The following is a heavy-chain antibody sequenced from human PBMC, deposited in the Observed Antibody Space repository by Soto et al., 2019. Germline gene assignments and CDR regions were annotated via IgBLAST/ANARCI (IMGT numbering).Heavy chain of an antibody. V-gene: IGHV4-39*01. Sequence: QLQLQESGPGLVKPSETLSLTCTVSGGPISSSSYYWGWIRQPPGKGLEWIGRIYYSGSTYYNPSLKSRVTISVDTSKNQFSLKLSAVTAADTAVYYGARPLAYCSGGSCRDYWGQGTLVTVSS. CDR1: GGPISSSSYY. CDR3: ARPLAYCSGGSCRDY. CDR2: IYYSGST. J-gene: IGHJ4*02. D-gene: IGHD2-15*01.